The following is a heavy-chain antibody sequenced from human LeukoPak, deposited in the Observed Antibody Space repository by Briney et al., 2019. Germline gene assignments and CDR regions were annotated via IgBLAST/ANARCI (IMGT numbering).Heavy chain of an antibody. CDR2: IIPIFGTA. D-gene: IGHD3-3*01. CDR1: GGTFSSNA. Sequence: SVKVSCKASGGTFSSNAISWVRQAPGQGLEWMGGIIPIFGTANYAQKFQGRVTITADESTSTAYMELSSLRSEDTAVYYCARGINDFWSGSPYNWFDPWGQGTLVTVSS. V-gene: IGHV1-69*01. J-gene: IGHJ5*02. CDR3: ARGINDFWSGSPYNWFDP.